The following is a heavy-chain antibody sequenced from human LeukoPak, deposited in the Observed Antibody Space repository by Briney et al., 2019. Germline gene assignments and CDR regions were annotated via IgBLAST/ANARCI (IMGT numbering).Heavy chain of an antibody. D-gene: IGHD1-1*01. CDR3: ARDPQYNVYYFHY. V-gene: IGHV3-33*01. Sequence: GRSLRLSCAASGFTFSSYGMHWVRQAPGKGLEWVGIIWYDGSGKHYADSVKGRFTISRDNSKNTVYLQMNSLRGEDTAVYYCARDPQYNVYYFHYWGQGTLVTVSS. J-gene: IGHJ4*02. CDR2: IWYDGSGK. CDR1: GFTFSSYG.